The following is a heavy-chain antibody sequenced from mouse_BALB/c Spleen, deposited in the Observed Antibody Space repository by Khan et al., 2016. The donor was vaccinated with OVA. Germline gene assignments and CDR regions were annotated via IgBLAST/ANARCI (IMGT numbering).Heavy chain of an antibody. CDR2: INPSNGGT. J-gene: IGHJ3*01. V-gene: IGHV1S81*02. CDR1: GYSFTSYY. Sequence: QVHLKQLGAELVKPGASVRLSCKASGYSFTSYYLYWVKQRPGQGLEWIGDINPSNGGTNFNEKFKFKATLTVDKSSSTAYMQLSSLTSEDSAVYYYTRSGYGTFTYWGRGTLVTVSA. CDR3: TRSGYGTFTY. D-gene: IGHD2-1*01.